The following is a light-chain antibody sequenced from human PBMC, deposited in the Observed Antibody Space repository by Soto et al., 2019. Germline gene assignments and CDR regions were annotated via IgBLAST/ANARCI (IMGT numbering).Light chain of an antibody. J-gene: IGKJ1*01. CDR1: QSVSSSY. V-gene: IGKV3-20*01. CDR3: QQYGSSPT. CDR2: GAS. Sequence: EIVLTQSPGTLSLSPGERATLSCRASQSVSSSYLAWYQQKHGQAPRLLIDGASSRATGIPDRFSGSGTGTDFTLTISRLEPEDFAVYYCQQYGSSPTFGQGTKVDIK.